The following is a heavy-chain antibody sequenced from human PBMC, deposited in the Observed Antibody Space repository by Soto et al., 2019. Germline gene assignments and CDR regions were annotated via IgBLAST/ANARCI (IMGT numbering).Heavy chain of an antibody. CDR1: VFTFSSYT. CDR2: INSSRSYT. CDR3: ARDQVSDTAMKYYSLNV. V-gene: IGHV3-21*01. J-gene: IGHJ6*02. D-gene: IGHD5-18*01. Sequence: EVQVVESGGGLVKPGGSLRLSCVASVFTFSSYTMNWVRQAPGKGLEWVSCINSSRSYTYYADSVKGRFTISRDNAKNSLYLQMSSLRAEDTAVYYCARDQVSDTAMKYYSLNVWGQGTTVTVSS.